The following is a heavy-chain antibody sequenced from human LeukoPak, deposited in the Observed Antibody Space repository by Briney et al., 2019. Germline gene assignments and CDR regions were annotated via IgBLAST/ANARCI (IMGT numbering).Heavy chain of an antibody. J-gene: IGHJ6*03. D-gene: IGHD6-13*01. CDR1: GFTFYDYA. CDR3: AKVGAAAGTSYYYYMDV. Sequence: GGSLRLSCAASGFTFYDYAMHWVRHAPGKGVEWVSLISWHCGTTYYAASVKRRFTISRDNSKNSLYLQMNSLRAEDTALYYCAKVGAAAGTSYYYYMDVWGKGTTVTVSS. CDR2: ISWHCGTT. V-gene: IGHV3-43D*03.